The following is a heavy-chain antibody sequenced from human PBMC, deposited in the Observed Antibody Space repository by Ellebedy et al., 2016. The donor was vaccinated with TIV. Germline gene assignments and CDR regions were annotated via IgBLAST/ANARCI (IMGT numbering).Heavy chain of an antibody. V-gene: IGHV4-59*12. CDR1: GGSISTYF. D-gene: IGHD2-2*01. CDR2: IYYSGYT. J-gene: IGHJ4*02. CDR3: ARGLKYCSTTTCRSQFFDY. Sequence: MPSETLSLTCTVSGGSISTYFWSWIRQTPGKALEWIGHIYYSGYTNYNPSLKSRVTISVDTSKNQFSLKLSSVTAADTAVYNCARGLKYCSTTTCRSQFFDYWGQGSLVTVSS.